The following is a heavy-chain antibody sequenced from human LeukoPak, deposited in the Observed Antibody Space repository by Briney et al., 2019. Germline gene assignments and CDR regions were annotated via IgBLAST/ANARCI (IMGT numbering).Heavy chain of an antibody. D-gene: IGHD2-2*01. CDR2: INPNSGGT. J-gene: IGHJ6*03. Sequence: GASVKVSFKASGYTFTGYYMHWVRPAPGQGLEGMGWINPNSGGTNYAQKFQGRVTMTRDTSISTAYMELSRLRSDDTAVYYCARKSLGYCSSTSCYGSMDVWGKGTTVTVSS. V-gene: IGHV1-2*02. CDR3: ARKSLGYCSSTSCYGSMDV. CDR1: GYTFTGYY.